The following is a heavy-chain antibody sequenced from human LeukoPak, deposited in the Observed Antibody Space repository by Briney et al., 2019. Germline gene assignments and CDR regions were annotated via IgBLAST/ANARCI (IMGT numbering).Heavy chain of an antibody. Sequence: SETLSLTCAVSGYSISSGYYWGWIRQPPGKGLEWIGSIYHSGSTYYNPSLKSRVTISVDTSKNQFSLKLSSVTAADTAVYYCARATPTAMFEYWGQGTLVTVSS. J-gene: IGHJ4*02. CDR3: ARATPTAMFEY. CDR2: IYHSGST. D-gene: IGHD5-18*01. V-gene: IGHV4-38-2*01. CDR1: GYSISSGYY.